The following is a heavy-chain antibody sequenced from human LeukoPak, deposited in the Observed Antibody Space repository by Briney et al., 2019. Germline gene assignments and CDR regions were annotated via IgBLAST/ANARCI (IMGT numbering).Heavy chain of an antibody. CDR3: TRDRWGKYYFDY. D-gene: IGHD7-27*01. V-gene: IGHV3-11*01. CDR2: ISSSGTTI. Sequence: PGGSLRLSCAASGFPFSDFYMSWIRQAPGKGLDWVSYISSSGTTIYYADSVKGRFTISRDNAKNSLYLQMNNLRAEDTAVYYCTRDRWGKYYFDYWGQGTLVTVSS. CDR1: GFPFSDFY. J-gene: IGHJ4*02.